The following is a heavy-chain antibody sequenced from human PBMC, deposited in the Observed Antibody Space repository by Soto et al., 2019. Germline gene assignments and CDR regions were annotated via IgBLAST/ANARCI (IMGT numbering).Heavy chain of an antibody. Sequence: ASVKVSCKASGYTFTSYGISWVRQAPGQGLEWMGWMSANNGNTNYAQKFQGRVTMTTNTSTSTAYMELRSLRSDDTAVYYCARLSDGWYDYFAYWGKGTLVTVSP. CDR2: MSANNGNT. CDR3: ARLSDGWYDYFAY. V-gene: IGHV1-18*01. D-gene: IGHD6-19*01. J-gene: IGHJ4*02. CDR1: GYTFTSYG.